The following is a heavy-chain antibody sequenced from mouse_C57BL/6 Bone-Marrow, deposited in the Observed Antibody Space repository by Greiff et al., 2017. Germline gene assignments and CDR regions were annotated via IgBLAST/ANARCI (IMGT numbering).Heavy chain of an antibody. Sequence: QVQLQQPGAELVKPGASVKLSCKASGYTFTSYWMPWVKQRPGHSLEWLGIIHPNSGSTNYNEKFKSKATLTVDKSSSTAYMQLSSLTSEDSAVYYCARSLFDYWGQGTTLTVSS. V-gene: IGHV1-64*01. CDR1: GYTFTSYW. J-gene: IGHJ2*01. CDR2: IHPNSGST. CDR3: ARSLFDY.